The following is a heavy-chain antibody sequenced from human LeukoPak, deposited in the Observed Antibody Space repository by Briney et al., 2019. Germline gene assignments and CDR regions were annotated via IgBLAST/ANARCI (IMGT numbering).Heavy chain of an antibody. J-gene: IGHJ3*01. Sequence: GGSLRLSCAASGFTFSRYDMHWVRQGTGKGLEWVSAIGTGGDTHYPGSVKGRFTISRENAKSSLYLQMNSLRAGDTAVYYCVREGWSGTRYGFDVWGQGTMVTVSS. CDR2: IGTGGDT. D-gene: IGHD3-3*01. V-gene: IGHV3-13*04. CDR1: GFTFSRYD. CDR3: VREGWSGTRYGFDV.